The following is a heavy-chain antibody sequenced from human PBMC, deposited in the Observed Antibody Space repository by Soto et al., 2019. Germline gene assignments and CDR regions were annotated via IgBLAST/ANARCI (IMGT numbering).Heavy chain of an antibody. CDR3: ARAKGVVTAYWYFDL. D-gene: IGHD2-21*02. CDR2: IGTAGDP. Sequence: EVQLVESGGGLVKPGGSLRLSCAASGFTFSSYDMHWVRQATGKGLEWVSAIGTAGDPYYPGSVKGRFTISRENAKNSLYLQMNSLRAGDTAVYYCARAKGVVTAYWYFDLWGRGTLVTVSS. V-gene: IGHV3-13*05. J-gene: IGHJ2*01. CDR1: GFTFSSYD.